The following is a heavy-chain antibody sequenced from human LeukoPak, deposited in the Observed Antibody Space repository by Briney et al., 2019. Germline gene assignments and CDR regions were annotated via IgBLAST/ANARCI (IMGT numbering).Heavy chain of an antibody. CDR1: GGSISSYY. D-gene: IGHD6-13*01. CDR3: ARSGTYQYSSTSDY. CDR2: IYTSGST. Sequence: SETLSLTCSVSGGSISSYYWSWIRQPAGKGLEWIGRIYTSGSTNYNPSLKSRVTMSVDTSKNQFSLKLTSVIAADTAVYFCARSGTYQYSSTSDYWGQGTLVTVSS. J-gene: IGHJ4*02. V-gene: IGHV4-4*07.